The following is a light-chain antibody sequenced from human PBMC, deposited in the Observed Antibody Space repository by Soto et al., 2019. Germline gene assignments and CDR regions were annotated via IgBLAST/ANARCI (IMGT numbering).Light chain of an antibody. CDR3: QQYYSNPIT. Sequence: DIVMTQSPDSLAVSLGQRATINCKSSQSGLSSSDSKNSLAWHQQKPGQPPKRLIYWASTRESGVPERFSGSGSGTDFALTISSLQAEHVAVYYCQQYYSNPITFGQGTRLEIE. V-gene: IGKV4-1*01. CDR2: WAS. J-gene: IGKJ5*01. CDR1: QSGLSSSDSKNS.